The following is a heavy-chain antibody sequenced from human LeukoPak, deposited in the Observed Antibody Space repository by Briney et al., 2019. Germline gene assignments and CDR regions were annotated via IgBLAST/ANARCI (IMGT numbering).Heavy chain of an antibody. CDR3: ARQRNIAESYDFWSGPINWFAP. CDR1: GGSISSGDYY. D-gene: IGHD3-3*01. J-gene: IGHJ5*02. Sequence: SQTLSLTCTVSGGSISSGDYYWSWIRQPPGKGLEWIGYIYYSGSTYYNPSLKSRVTISVDTSKNQFSLKLSSVTAADTAVYYCARQRNIAESYDFWSGPINWFAPWGQGTLVTVSS. V-gene: IGHV4-30-4*01. CDR2: IYYSGST.